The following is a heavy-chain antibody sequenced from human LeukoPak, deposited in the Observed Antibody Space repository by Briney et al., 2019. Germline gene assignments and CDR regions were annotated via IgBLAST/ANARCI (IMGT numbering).Heavy chain of an antibody. V-gene: IGHV4-39*07. CDR1: GGSISSSSYY. CDR3: ARALYYDFWSGYTPFDY. J-gene: IGHJ4*02. Sequence: SETLSLTCTVSGGSISSSSYYWGWIRQPPGTGLEWIGSIYYSGSTYYNPSLKSRVSISVDTSKNQFSLKLNSVTAADTAVYYCARALYYDFWSGYTPFDYWGQGTLVTVSS. D-gene: IGHD3-3*01. CDR2: IYYSGST.